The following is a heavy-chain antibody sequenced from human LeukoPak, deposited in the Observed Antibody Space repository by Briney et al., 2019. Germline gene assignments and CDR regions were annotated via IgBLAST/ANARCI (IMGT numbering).Heavy chain of an antibody. Sequence: ASVKVSCKASGYTFTGYYMHWVRQAPGQGLEWMGWINPNSGGTNHAQKFQGWVTMTRDTSISTAYMELSRLRSDDTAVYYCARGYLSQLSVGVFGWFDPWGQGTLVTVSS. V-gene: IGHV1-2*04. CDR2: INPNSGGT. J-gene: IGHJ5*02. CDR1: GYTFTGYY. D-gene: IGHD6-6*01. CDR3: ARGYLSQLSVGVFGWFDP.